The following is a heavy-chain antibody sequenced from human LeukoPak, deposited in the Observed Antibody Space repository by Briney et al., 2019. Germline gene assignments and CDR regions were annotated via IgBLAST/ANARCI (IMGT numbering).Heavy chain of an antibody. CDR2: ISGSGGST. J-gene: IGHJ3*02. CDR3: AKKTIVGATVDAFDI. Sequence: EGSLRLSCAASGFTFSSYAVSWVRQAPGKGLEWVSAISGSGGSTYYADSVKGRFTISRDNSKNTLYLQMNSLRAEDTAVYYCAKKTIVGATVDAFDIWGQGTMVIVSS. V-gene: IGHV3-23*01. CDR1: GFTFSSYA. D-gene: IGHD1-26*01.